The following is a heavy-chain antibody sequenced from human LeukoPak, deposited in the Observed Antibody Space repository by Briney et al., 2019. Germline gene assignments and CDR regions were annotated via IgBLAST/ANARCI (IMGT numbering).Heavy chain of an antibody. Sequence: ASVEVSCKASGYTFTSYDINWVRQATGQGLEWMGWMNPNSGNTGYAQKFQGRVTLTTDTSTSTAYLELRSLRSDDTAVYFCARDYGDNSYFFDYWGQGTLVTVSS. CDR1: GYTFTSYD. CDR3: ARDYGDNSYFFDY. V-gene: IGHV1-8*01. CDR2: MNPNSGNT. J-gene: IGHJ4*02. D-gene: IGHD4-17*01.